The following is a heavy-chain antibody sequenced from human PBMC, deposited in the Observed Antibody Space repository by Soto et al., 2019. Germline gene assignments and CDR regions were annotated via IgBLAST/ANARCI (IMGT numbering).Heavy chain of an antibody. V-gene: IGHV1-69*04. Sequence: ASVKVSCKASGGTFSSYTISWVRQAPGQGLEWMGRIIPILGIANYAQKFQGRVTITADKSTSTAYMELSSLRSEDTAVYYCARDRPGGLGVFDYWGQGTLVTVSS. CDR1: GGTFSSYT. CDR2: IIPILGIA. CDR3: ARDRPGGLGVFDY. D-gene: IGHD2-15*01. J-gene: IGHJ4*02.